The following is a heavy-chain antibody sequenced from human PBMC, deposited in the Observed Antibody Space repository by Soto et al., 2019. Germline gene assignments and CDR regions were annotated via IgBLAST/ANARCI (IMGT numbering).Heavy chain of an antibody. Sequence: QTGGSLRLSCAASGFTFSSYGMHWVRQAPGKGLEWVAVISYDGSNKYYADSVKGRFTISRDNSKNTLYLQMNSLRAEDTAVYYCAKEYSSSWYPWFDPRGPGTLVTVSS. CDR2: ISYDGSNK. CDR3: AKEYSSSWYPWFDP. D-gene: IGHD6-13*01. CDR1: GFTFSSYG. V-gene: IGHV3-30*18. J-gene: IGHJ5*02.